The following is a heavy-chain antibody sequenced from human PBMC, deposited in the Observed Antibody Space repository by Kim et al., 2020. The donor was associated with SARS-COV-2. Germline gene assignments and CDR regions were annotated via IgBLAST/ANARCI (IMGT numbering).Heavy chain of an antibody. J-gene: IGHJ4*02. CDR1: GFTVITNY. CDR2: IFSGGST. Sequence: GGSLRLSCAASGFTVITNYMTWVRQAPGKGLEWVSLIFSGGSTYYADSVKGRFTISRDNSKNTLYLQMNSLRAEDTAVYYCARVLGGGNPSPFDYWGQGTLVTVSS. D-gene: IGHD2-15*01. CDR3: ARVLGGGNPSPFDY. V-gene: IGHV3-53*01.